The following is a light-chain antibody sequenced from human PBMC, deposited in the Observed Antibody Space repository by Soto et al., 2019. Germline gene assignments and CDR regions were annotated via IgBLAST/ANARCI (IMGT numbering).Light chain of an antibody. Sequence: EIVLSQSPATLSLSPGERATLSCRASQSLSSYLAWYQQKPGQAPRLLIYDASNRATGIPAWFSGSGSGTDFTLTISSLEPEDFAVYYCQQRSNWPTFGPGTKVDIK. J-gene: IGKJ3*01. CDR1: QSLSSY. CDR3: QQRSNWPT. CDR2: DAS. V-gene: IGKV3-11*01.